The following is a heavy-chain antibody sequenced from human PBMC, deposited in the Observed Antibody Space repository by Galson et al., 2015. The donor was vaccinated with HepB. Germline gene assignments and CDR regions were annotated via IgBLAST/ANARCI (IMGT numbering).Heavy chain of an antibody. CDR3: ARTTGEYQLVSGAFDD. CDR1: GFTFSSYY. J-gene: IGHJ4*02. V-gene: IGHV3-7*01. D-gene: IGHD3-16*01. Sequence: SLRLSCAASGFTFSSYYMTWVRQAPGKGLEWLANIKQDGSEKYYVDSVKGRFTISRDNAKNSLYLQMNSLRAEGTAVYYCARTTGEYQLVSGAFDDWGQGTLVTVSS. CDR2: IKQDGSEK.